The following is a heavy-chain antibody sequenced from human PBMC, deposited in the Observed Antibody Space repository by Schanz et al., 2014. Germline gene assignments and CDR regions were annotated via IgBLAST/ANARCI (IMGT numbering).Heavy chain of an antibody. CDR3: ARGRQQLGSFDY. CDR1: GGSISSYY. CDR2: IYYRGNT. J-gene: IGHJ4*02. Sequence: QVQLQESGPGLVKPSETLSLTCTVSGGSISSYYWSWIRQPPGKGLEWIGFIYYRGNTNYNPSLKSRVTSSAETSTTQSSMDLSSVTAADTAVYYCARGRQQLGSFDYWGPGTLVSVSS. D-gene: IGHD6-13*01. V-gene: IGHV4-59*12.